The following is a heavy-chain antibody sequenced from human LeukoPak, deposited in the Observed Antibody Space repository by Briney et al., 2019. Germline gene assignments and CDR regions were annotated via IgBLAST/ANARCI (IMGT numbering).Heavy chain of an antibody. D-gene: IGHD4-23*01. CDR2: IYYSGST. CDR1: GGSISSSSYY. Sequence: SETLSLTCTVSGGSISSSSYYWGWIRQPPGKGLEWIGSIYYSGSTYYNPSLKSRVTISVDTSKNQFSLKLSSVTAADTAVYYCARACEVVNPSQPLHYFDYWGQGTLVTVSS. CDR3: ARACEVVNPSQPLHYFDY. J-gene: IGHJ4*02. V-gene: IGHV4-39*07.